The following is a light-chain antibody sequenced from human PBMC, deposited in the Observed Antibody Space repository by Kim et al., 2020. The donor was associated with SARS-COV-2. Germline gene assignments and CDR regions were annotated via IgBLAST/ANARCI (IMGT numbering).Light chain of an antibody. CDR2: GVS. V-gene: IGKV1-39*01. Sequence: DIQMTQSPPSLSASVGDRVTITCRASQAITGYVNWYQQKPGKAPKLLIYGVSSLQSGVPSRFVGSGSGTDFALTISGLEPEDFATYYCQETFTTPPYIFGQGTKLEI. J-gene: IGKJ2*01. CDR1: QAITGY. CDR3: QETFTTPPYI.